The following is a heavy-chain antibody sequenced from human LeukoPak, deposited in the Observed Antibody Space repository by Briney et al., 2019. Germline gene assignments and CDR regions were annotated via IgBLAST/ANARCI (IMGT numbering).Heavy chain of an antibody. Sequence: GASVKVSCKASGYTFTVYYLHWVRQAPGQGLEWMGWINPNSGGTNYAQMFQGRVTMTRDTSISTAYMELNRLRSDDTAVYFCAMQFDTNGYYYDAFDIWGQGTMVTVSS. J-gene: IGHJ3*02. V-gene: IGHV1-2*02. CDR1: GYTFTVYY. D-gene: IGHD3-22*01. CDR3: AMQFDTNGYYYDAFDI. CDR2: INPNSGGT.